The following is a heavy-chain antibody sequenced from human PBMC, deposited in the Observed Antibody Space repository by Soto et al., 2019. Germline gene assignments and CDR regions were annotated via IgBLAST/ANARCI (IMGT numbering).Heavy chain of an antibody. CDR3: ARMGDVPYYYYGMDV. J-gene: IGHJ6*02. CDR1: GYTFTRSG. Sequence: QVQLVQSGAEVKKPGASVKVSCKASGYTFTRSGISWVRQAPGQGLEWMGWINGYNGNTNYTQKIQGRITMTTDTPTSTAYMELRSLRSDDTAVYYCARMGDVPYYYYGMDVWGQGITVIVSS. V-gene: IGHV1-18*01. D-gene: IGHD3-16*01. CDR2: INGYNGNT.